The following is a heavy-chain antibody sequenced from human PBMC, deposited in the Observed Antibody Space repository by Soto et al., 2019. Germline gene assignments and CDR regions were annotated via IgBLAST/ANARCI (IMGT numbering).Heavy chain of an antibody. J-gene: IGHJ2*01. CDR2: IIPIFGTA. CDR1: GGTFSSYA. Sequence: QVQLVQSGAEVTKPGSSVKVSCKASGGTFSSYAISWVRQAPGQGLEWMGGIIPIFGTANYAQKFQGRVTITADESTRTAFMELSSLRSEDTAVYYCARGDGDSTGGYWYFDLWGRGTLVTVSS. V-gene: IGHV1-69*12. CDR3: ARGDGDSTGGYWYFDL. D-gene: IGHD4-17*01.